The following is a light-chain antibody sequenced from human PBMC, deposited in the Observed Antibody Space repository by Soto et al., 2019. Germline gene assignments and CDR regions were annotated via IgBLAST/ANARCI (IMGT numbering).Light chain of an antibody. V-gene: IGKV4-1*01. CDR2: WAS. J-gene: IGKJ1*01. Sequence: DIVMTQSPDSLAVSLGERATINCKSSQSVLYSSNNKNYLAWYQQKPGQPPKLLIYWASTRESGVPDRFSGSGSGTDFTLTIGSLQAEDVAVYYCQHYYSIPRTFGQGTKVDI. CDR3: QHYYSIPRT. CDR1: QSVLYSSNNKNY.